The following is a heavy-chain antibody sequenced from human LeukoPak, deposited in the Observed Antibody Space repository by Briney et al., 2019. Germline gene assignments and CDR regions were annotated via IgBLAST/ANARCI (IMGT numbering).Heavy chain of an antibody. CDR2: ISSSGSTI. D-gene: IGHD6-6*01. Sequence: GSLRLSCAASGFTFSDYYMSWIRQAPGKGLEWVSYISSSGSTIYYADSVKGRFTISRDNAKNSLHLQMNSLRAEDTAVYYCARASHSSSSSRLNYYYGMDVWGQGTTVTVSS. J-gene: IGHJ6*02. CDR1: GFTFSDYY. V-gene: IGHV3-11*01. CDR3: ARASHSSSSSRLNYYYGMDV.